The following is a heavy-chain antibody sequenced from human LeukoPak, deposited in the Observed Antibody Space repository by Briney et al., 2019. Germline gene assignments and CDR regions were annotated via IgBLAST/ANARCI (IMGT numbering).Heavy chain of an antibody. CDR3: AKELLVGTAFDI. D-gene: IGHD7-27*01. V-gene: IGHV3-21*04. CDR1: GFTFSSYS. Sequence: KPGGSLRLSCAASGFTFSSYSMNWVRQAPGKGLEWVSSISSSSSYIYYADSVKGRFTISRDKAKNSLYLQMNSLRAEDMAVYYCAKELLVGTAFDIWGQGTMVTVSS. J-gene: IGHJ3*02. CDR2: ISSSSSYI.